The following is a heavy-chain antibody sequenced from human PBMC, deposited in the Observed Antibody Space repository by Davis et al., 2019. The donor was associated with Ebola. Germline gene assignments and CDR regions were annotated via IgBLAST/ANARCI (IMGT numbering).Heavy chain of an antibody. V-gene: IGHV3-74*01. Sequence: HTGGSLRLSCAASGFPFSSYTMNWVRQAPGKGLVWVSRINSDGSSTSYADSVKGRFTISRDNAKNTLYLQMNSLRAEDTAVYYCARVCRSSSSSGWFDPWGQGTLVTVSS. J-gene: IGHJ5*02. D-gene: IGHD6-6*01. CDR3: ARVCRSSSSSGWFDP. CDR1: GFPFSSYT. CDR2: INSDGSST.